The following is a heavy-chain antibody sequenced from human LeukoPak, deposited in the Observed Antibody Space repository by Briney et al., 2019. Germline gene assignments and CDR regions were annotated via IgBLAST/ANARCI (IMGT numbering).Heavy chain of an antibody. Sequence: ASVKVSCKASGYTFTSYGISWVRQAPGQGLEWMGWISAYNGNTNYAQKFQGRVTMTRDTSISTAYMELSRLRSDDTAVYYCARDVDIVATHIFDYWGQGTLVTVSS. CDR2: ISAYNGNT. CDR1: GYTFTSYG. D-gene: IGHD5-12*01. V-gene: IGHV1-18*01. CDR3: ARDVDIVATHIFDY. J-gene: IGHJ4*02.